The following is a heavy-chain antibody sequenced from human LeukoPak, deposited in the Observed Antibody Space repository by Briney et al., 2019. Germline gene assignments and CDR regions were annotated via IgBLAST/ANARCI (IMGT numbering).Heavy chain of an antibody. CDR1: GGSVSSTNW. CDR2: VHLDGRP. D-gene: IGHD6-25*01. J-gene: IGHJ4*02. CDR3: AREGGFYRPLDY. Sequence: SDTLSLTCGVSGGSVSSTNWWTWIRQPPGKGLEWIGEVHLDGRPNSNPSLKSRLTMSVDLSANHVSLKLTSGTAADTAVYYCAREGGFYRPLDYSGQGTLVTVSS. V-gene: IGHV4/OR15-8*01.